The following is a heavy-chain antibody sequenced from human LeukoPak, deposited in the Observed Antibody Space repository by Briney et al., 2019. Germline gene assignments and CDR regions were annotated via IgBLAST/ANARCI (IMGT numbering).Heavy chain of an antibody. D-gene: IGHD4-11*01. J-gene: IGHJ5*02. Sequence: SXXLSLTCTVSGGSISSSSYYWGWIRQPPGKGLEWIGSIYYSGSTYYNPSLKSRITISVDTSKNQFSLKLSSVTAADTAVYYCARQSTYSNYRFDPWGQGTLVTVSS. CDR1: GGSISSSSYY. CDR3: ARQSTYSNYRFDP. V-gene: IGHV4-39*01. CDR2: IYYSGST.